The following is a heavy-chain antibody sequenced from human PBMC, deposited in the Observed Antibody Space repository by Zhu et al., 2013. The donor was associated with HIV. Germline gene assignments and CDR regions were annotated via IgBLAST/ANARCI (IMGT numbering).Heavy chain of an antibody. CDR2: INAGNGNT. J-gene: IGHJ6*02. CDR1: GYTFTSYA. D-gene: IGHD3-22*01. CDR3: ARKRGYDSSGYYLYYYYGMDV. Sequence: QVQLVQSGAEVKKPGASVKVSCKASGYTFTSYAMHWVRQAPGQRLEWMGWINAGNGNTKYSQKFQGRVTITRDTSASTAYMELSSLRSEDTAVYYCARKRGYDSSGYYLYYYYGMDVWGQGTTVTVSS. V-gene: IGHV1-3*01.